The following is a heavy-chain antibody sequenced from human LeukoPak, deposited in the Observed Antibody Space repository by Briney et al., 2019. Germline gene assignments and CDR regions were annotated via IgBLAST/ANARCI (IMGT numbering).Heavy chain of an antibody. CDR2: ISSSSSYI. D-gene: IGHD3-3*01. CDR3: ASHLEFDY. V-gene: IGHV3-21*01. J-gene: IGHJ4*02. Sequence: GGSLRLSCAASGFTFSSYSMNWVRQATGKGLEWVSSISSSSSYIYYADSVKGRFTISRDNAKNSLYLQMNSLSAEDTAVYYCASHLEFDYWGQGTLVTVSS. CDR1: GFTFSSYS.